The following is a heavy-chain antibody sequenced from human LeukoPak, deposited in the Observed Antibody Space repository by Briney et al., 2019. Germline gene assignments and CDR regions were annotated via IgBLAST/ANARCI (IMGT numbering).Heavy chain of an antibody. D-gene: IGHD5-12*01. CDR3: ARAGYSGYDYNCDY. CDR2: INPSGGST. Sequence: ASVKVSCKASGYTFTSYYMHWVRQAPGQGLEWMGIINPSGGSTTYAQKFHGKVTMTRDTSTSTVYMELSSLRSEDTAVYYCARAGYSGYDYNCDYWGQGTLVTVSS. J-gene: IGHJ4*02. CDR1: GYTFTSYY. V-gene: IGHV1-46*01.